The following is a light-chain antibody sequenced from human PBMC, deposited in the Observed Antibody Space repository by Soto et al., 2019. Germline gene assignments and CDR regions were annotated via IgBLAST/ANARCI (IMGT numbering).Light chain of an antibody. J-gene: IGKJ1*01. Sequence: DIQMTQSPSSLSASVGDRVSITCRASQGISNYLACYQQKPGKVPKLLIYAASTLQSGVPSRFSGSGSGTDFTLTISSLQPEDVATYYCQQYNSALTWTFGQGNKVEI. CDR1: QGISNY. V-gene: IGKV1-27*01. CDR3: QQYNSALTWT. CDR2: AAS.